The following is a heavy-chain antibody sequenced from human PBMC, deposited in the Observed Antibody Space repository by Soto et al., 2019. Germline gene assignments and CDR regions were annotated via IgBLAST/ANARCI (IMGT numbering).Heavy chain of an antibody. CDR3: AKDGKDILTGYQGH. J-gene: IGHJ4*02. CDR2: ISWNSGSI. D-gene: IGHD3-9*01. V-gene: IGHV3-9*01. CDR1: GFTFDDYA. Sequence: EVQLVESGGGLVQPGRSLRLSCAASGFTFDDYAMHWVRQAPGKGLGWVSGISWNSGSIGYADSVKGRFTISRDNAKNSLYLQMNSLRAEDTALYYCAKDGKDILTGYQGHWGQGTLVTVSS.